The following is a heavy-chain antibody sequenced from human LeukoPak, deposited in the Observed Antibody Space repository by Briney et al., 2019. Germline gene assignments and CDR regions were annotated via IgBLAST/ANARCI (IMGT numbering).Heavy chain of an antibody. V-gene: IGHV3-23*01. CDR3: VRAVVTATDYFEY. CDR2: VRGSDAGT. D-gene: IGHD2-21*02. CDR1: GFTFSSYA. Sequence: GGSLRLSCAASGFTFSSYAMNWVRQAPGKGLEWVSAVRGSDAGTSYADSVKGRFTISRDNAKNSLYLQMNSLRAEDTAVYYCVRAVVTATDYFEYWGQGTLVTVSS. J-gene: IGHJ4*02.